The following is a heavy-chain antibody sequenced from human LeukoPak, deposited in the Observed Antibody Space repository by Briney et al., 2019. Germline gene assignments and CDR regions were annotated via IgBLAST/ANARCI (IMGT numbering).Heavy chain of an antibody. Sequence: GGSLRLSCAASRFTLSNYWMSWVRQAPGKGLEWVANIKQDGSETYYVDSVKGRFTISRDNAKNSLSLQMNSLRAEDTAVYCCARQRGSGCLDYWGQGTLVTVSS. CDR3: ARQRGSGCLDY. D-gene: IGHD6-19*01. V-gene: IGHV3-7*01. CDR2: IKQDGSET. J-gene: IGHJ4*02. CDR1: RFTLSNYW.